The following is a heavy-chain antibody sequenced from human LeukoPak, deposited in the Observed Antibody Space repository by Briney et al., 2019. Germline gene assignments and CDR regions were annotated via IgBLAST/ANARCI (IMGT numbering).Heavy chain of an antibody. CDR1: GGSISSGSYY. J-gene: IGHJ4*02. Sequence: PSQTLSLTCTVSGGSISSGSYYWSWIRQPAAKGLEWIGRIYTSGSTNYNPSLKSRVIISVDTSKNQFSLELSSVTAADTAGYYCARLGYSYGTGYWGQGTLVTVSS. V-gene: IGHV4-61*02. CDR3: ARLGYSYGTGY. CDR2: IYTSGST. D-gene: IGHD5-18*01.